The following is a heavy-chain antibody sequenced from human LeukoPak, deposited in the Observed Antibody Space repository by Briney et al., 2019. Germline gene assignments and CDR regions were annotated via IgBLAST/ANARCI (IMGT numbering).Heavy chain of an antibody. CDR1: GGSISSYY. D-gene: IGHD6-19*01. Sequence: PSETLSLTCTVSGGSISSYYWSWIRQPPGKGLEWIGYIYYSGSTNYNPSLKSRVTISVDTSKNQFSLKLSSVTAADTAVYYCARVRGPDPNSSGWTFDYWGQGTLVTVSS. CDR3: ARVRGPDPNSSGWTFDY. V-gene: IGHV4-59*01. CDR2: IYYSGST. J-gene: IGHJ4*02.